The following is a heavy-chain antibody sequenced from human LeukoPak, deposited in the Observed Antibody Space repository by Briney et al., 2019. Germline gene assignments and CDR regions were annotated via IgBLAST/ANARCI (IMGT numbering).Heavy chain of an antibody. D-gene: IGHD6-6*01. Sequence: GGSLRLSCAASGFTFSNYAMSWVRQAPGKGLEWVSAISGGGGSTYYADSVKGRFTISRDNSKNTLYLQMNSLRVDDTAVYYCVKGGSSSSEGGWGQGTLVTVSS. CDR3: VKGGSSSSEGG. CDR2: ISGGGGST. V-gene: IGHV3-23*01. CDR1: GFTFSNYA. J-gene: IGHJ4*02.